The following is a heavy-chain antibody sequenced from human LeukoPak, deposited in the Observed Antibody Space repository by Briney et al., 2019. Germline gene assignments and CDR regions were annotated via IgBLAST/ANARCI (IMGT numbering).Heavy chain of an antibody. V-gene: IGHV3-23*01. CDR2: ISGSGGST. CDR3: AKDSRRITIFGVVTANWFDP. CDR1: GLTFSRYA. D-gene: IGHD3-3*01. J-gene: IGHJ5*02. Sequence: QSGGSLGLYCAASGLTFSRYAMSWVRPAPGKGPGLVSVISGSGGSTYYPVPVKGRFTISRDNSNKVLYLQMNSLRAEHTAVYYCAKDSRRITIFGVVTANWFDPWGQGTLVTVSS.